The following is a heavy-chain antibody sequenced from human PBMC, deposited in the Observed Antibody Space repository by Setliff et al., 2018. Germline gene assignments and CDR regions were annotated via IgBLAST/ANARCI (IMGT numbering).Heavy chain of an antibody. J-gene: IGHJ4*02. Sequence: PSETLSLTCTVSGGSISSGVYYWAWIRQPPGKGLEWIGRIYYRGDTYYNASLKSRLTLSVDTSKNQVSLNLRSVTAADTAVYYCARTGTYRYFDYWGQGTRVTVSS. D-gene: IGHD1-1*01. V-gene: IGHV4-39*01. CDR1: GGSISSGVYY. CDR3: ARTGTYRYFDY. CDR2: IYYRGDT.